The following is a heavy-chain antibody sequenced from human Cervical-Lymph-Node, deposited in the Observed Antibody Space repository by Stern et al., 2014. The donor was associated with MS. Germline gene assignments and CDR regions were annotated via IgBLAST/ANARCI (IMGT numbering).Heavy chain of an antibody. CDR1: GYTFTNYN. J-gene: IGHJ6*02. CDR2: MNPNSGNK. CDR3: ARVRFYGSGIYYALGDGMDV. D-gene: IGHD3-10*01. Sequence: VQLVQSGAEVKKPGASVKVSCKASGYTFTNYNIDWVRQATGQGLEWMGWMNPNSGNKGYAQRFQGRVTMTRDTSTSTAYMELSSLKAEDTAVYYRARVRFYGSGIYYALGDGMDVWGQGTTVTVSS. V-gene: IGHV1-8*01.